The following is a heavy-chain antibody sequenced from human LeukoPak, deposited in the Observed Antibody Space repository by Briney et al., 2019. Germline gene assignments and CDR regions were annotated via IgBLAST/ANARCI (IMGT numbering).Heavy chain of an antibody. D-gene: IGHD4-17*01. Sequence: GGSLRLSCAASGFTFSSYAMGWVRQAPGKGLEWVSAISGSGGSTYYADSVKGRFTISRDNSKNTLYLQMNSLRAEDTAVYYCAKDRWGPVTEPLDYWGQGTLVTVSS. J-gene: IGHJ4*02. CDR3: AKDRWGPVTEPLDY. V-gene: IGHV3-23*01. CDR2: ISGSGGST. CDR1: GFTFSSYA.